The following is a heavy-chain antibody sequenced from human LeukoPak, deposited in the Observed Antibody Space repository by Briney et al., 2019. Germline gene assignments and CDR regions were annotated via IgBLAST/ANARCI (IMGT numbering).Heavy chain of an antibody. D-gene: IGHD6-13*01. CDR3: ARAVRPRSAAATFYYYHMDV. CDR1: GYTFTSYD. Sequence: ASVKVSCKASGYTFTSYDINWVRQATGQGLEWMGWMNPNSGNTGYAQKFQGRVTITRNTSISTAYMELSSLRSEDTAVYYCARAVRPRSAAATFYYYHMDVWGKGTTVTVSS. J-gene: IGHJ6*03. V-gene: IGHV1-8*03. CDR2: MNPNSGNT.